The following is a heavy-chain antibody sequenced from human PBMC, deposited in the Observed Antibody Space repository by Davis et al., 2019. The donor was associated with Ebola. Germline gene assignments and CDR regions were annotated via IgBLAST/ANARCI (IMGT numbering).Heavy chain of an antibody. Sequence: SETLSLTCAVSGGSISSSNWWSWVRQPPGTGLEWIGEIYHSGSTNYNPSLKSRVTISVDKSKNQFSLQLSSVTAADTAVYYCARDGGRYYYYGMDVWGQGTTVTVSS. CDR2: IYHSGST. V-gene: IGHV4-4*02. J-gene: IGHJ6*02. CDR1: GGSISSSNW. CDR3: ARDGGRYYYYGMDV. D-gene: IGHD3-3*01.